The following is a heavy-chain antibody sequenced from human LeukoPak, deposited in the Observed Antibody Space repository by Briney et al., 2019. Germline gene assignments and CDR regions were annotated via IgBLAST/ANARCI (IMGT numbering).Heavy chain of an antibody. D-gene: IGHD3-22*01. J-gene: IGHJ4*02. Sequence: ASVKVSCKASGYTFTSYAMNWVRQAPGQGLEWMGKINPSGGSAIYAQKFQGRVTMTRDMSTSTVYMELSSLRSEDAALYYCARGGGGESSGPHTHWGQGTLVTVSS. CDR1: GYTFTSYA. V-gene: IGHV1-46*01. CDR2: INPSGGSA. CDR3: ARGGGGESSGPHTH.